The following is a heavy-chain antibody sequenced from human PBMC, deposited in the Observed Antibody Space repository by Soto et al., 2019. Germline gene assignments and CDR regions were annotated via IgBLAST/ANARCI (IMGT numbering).Heavy chain of an antibody. D-gene: IGHD3-10*01. CDR3: VRHYRGAKITMVRGVIINGMGIDY. CDR2: ISSNGGST. J-gene: IGHJ4*02. CDR1: GFTFSSYA. Sequence: GGSLRLSCSASGFTFSSYAMHWVRQAPGKGLEYVSAISSNGGSTYYADSVKGRFTISRDNSKNTLYLQMSSLRAEDTAVYYCVRHYRGAKITMVRGVIINGMGIDYWGQGTLVTVSS. V-gene: IGHV3-64D*08.